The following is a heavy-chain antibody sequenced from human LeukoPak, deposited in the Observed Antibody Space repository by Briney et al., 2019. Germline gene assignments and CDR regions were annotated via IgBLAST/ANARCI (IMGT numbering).Heavy chain of an antibody. J-gene: IGHJ3*01. Sequence: SETLSLTCTVSGGSISGTYYWSWIRQPPGKGLEWIGYIYYTGTTDSNPSLKSRITISLDTSKNQFSLNLSSVTAADTAVYYCARRWVYDKRAFDAWGQGTMVTVSS. V-gene: IGHV4-59*08. CDR3: ARRWVYDKRAFDA. CDR1: GGSISGTYY. D-gene: IGHD3-16*01. CDR2: IYYTGTT.